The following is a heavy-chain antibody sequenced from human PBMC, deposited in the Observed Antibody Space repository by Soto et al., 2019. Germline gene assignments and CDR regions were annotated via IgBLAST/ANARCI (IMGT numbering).Heavy chain of an antibody. D-gene: IGHD3-10*01. CDR1: GYSFTSYW. J-gene: IGHJ6*02. Sequence: GESLKISCKGSGYSFTSYWISWVRQMPGKGLEWRGRIDPSDSYTNYSPSFQGHVTISADKSIRTAYLQWSSLKASDTAMYSCARSQYSYGSGSYGMDVWGQGTTVTVSS. CDR3: ARSQYSYGSGSYGMDV. CDR2: IDPSDSYT. V-gene: IGHV5-10-1*01.